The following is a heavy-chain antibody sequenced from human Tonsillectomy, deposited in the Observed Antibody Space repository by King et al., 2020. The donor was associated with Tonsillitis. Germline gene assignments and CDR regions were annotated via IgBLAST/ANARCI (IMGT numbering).Heavy chain of an antibody. CDR1: GSSISGYY. CDR2: IYTAGHT. V-gene: IGHV4-4*07. J-gene: IGHJ4*02. CDR3: ARGLSSSWYPDN. D-gene: IGHD6-13*01. Sequence: QLQESGPGLVKPSETLSLICTVSGSSISGYYWSWVRQAAGKGLEWIGRIYTAGHTNYNPSLKSRVTMSLDTPNNQFSLTLTSLTAADTAVYYCARGLSSSWYPDNWGQGTLVTVSS.